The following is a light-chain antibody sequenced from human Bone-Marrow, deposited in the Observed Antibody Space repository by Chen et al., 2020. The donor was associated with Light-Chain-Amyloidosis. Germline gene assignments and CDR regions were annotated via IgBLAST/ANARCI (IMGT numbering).Light chain of an antibody. V-gene: IGLV3-25*03. CDR2: RET. Sequence: SYELTQPPSVSVSPGQTARITCSGDDLPTKYAYWYQQKPGQAPVLVIQRETERPSGISVRFSGSGSGTTATLTLSGVHAEDKADYHCQSADSSGTYDVIFGGGTKLTVL. J-gene: IGLJ2*01. CDR1: DLPTKY. CDR3: QSADSSGTYDVI.